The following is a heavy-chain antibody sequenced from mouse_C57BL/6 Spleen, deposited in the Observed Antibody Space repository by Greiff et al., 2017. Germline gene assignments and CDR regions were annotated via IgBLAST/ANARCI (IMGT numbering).Heavy chain of an antibody. CDR3: AREGVITTVVATGPRYFDY. CDR1: GYAFSSYW. CDR2: IYPGDGDT. Sequence: QVQLQQSGAELVKPGASVKISCKASGYAFSSYWMNWVKQRPGKGLEWIGQIYPGDGDTTYNGKFKGKATLTADKSSSTAYMQLSSLTSEDSAVYVCAREGVITTVVATGPRYFDYWGQGTTLTVSS. J-gene: IGHJ2*01. D-gene: IGHD1-1*01. V-gene: IGHV1-80*01.